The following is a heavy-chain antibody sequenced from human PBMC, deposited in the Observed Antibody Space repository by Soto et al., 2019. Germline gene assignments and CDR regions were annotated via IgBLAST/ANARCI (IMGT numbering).Heavy chain of an antibody. CDR2: IIPIFGTA. Sequence: QVRLVQSGAEVKKPGSSVKVSGTASGGTFSSYSITWLRQAPGQGLEWRGEIIPIFGTANYAQKFQGRVTITADDSTSTAYMELSSMRSEDTAVYYCARDGGRHSGGIDYWGQGTLVTVSS. CDR1: GGTFSSYS. V-gene: IGHV1-69*01. J-gene: IGHJ4*02. D-gene: IGHD1-26*01. CDR3: ARDGGRHSGGIDY.